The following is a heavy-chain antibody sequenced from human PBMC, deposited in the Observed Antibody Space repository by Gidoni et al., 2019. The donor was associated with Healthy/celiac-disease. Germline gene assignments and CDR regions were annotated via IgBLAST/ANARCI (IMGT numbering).Heavy chain of an antibody. D-gene: IGHD5-18*01. CDR3: TTFYTAIASTQNFDY. Sequence: EVQLVESGGGWVKPGGSRRLSCAASGFTFRNAWMSGVRQATGKGLEWVGRIKSKTDGGTTDYAAPVKGRFTISRDDSKNTLYLQMNSLKTEDTAVYYCTTFYTAIASTQNFDYWGQGTLVTVSS. CDR2: IKSKTDGGTT. J-gene: IGHJ4*02. V-gene: IGHV3-15*01. CDR1: GFTFRNAW.